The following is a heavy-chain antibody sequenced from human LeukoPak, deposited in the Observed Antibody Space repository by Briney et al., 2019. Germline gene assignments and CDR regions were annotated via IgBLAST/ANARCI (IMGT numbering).Heavy chain of an antibody. D-gene: IGHD1-26*01. Sequence: PGGSLRLSCAASGFTFSSYAMSWVRQAPGKGLEWVSAISGSGGSTYYADSVKGRFTISRDNSKKTLYMQMNILRAEDTAVYYCAKVITVWPFEGSYQGYFDYWGQGTLVTVSS. CDR3: AKVITVWPFEGSYQGYFDY. CDR2: ISGSGGST. CDR1: GFTFSSYA. V-gene: IGHV3-23*01. J-gene: IGHJ4*02.